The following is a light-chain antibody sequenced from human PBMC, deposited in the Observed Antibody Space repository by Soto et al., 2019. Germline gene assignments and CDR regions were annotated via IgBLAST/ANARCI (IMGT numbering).Light chain of an antibody. J-gene: IGLJ1*01. CDR1: SSDVGGYNY. V-gene: IGLV2-14*01. CDR3: ISYSSSGTLCV. CDR2: EVS. Sequence: QSALTQPASVSGSPGQSITISCSGASSDVGGYNYVSWYQQHPGNAPKLMIYEVSNRPSGLSNRISGSKSGNTASLTISGQQAEDEADDYGISYSSSGTLCVCGDGTQVPVL.